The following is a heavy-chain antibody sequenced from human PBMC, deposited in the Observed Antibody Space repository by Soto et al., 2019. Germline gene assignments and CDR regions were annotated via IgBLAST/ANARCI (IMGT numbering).Heavy chain of an antibody. Sequence: PGGSLSLSCTASGFTFGDYAMNWVRQAPGKGLEWVSTISSSGGSTYYADSVKGRFTVSRDNSKNTLYLQINSLRAEDTAVYYCARDPSTGFADCWGQGTLVTVSS. CDR1: GFTFGDYA. J-gene: IGHJ4*02. D-gene: IGHD3-9*01. V-gene: IGHV3-23*01. CDR3: ARDPSTGFADC. CDR2: ISSSGGST.